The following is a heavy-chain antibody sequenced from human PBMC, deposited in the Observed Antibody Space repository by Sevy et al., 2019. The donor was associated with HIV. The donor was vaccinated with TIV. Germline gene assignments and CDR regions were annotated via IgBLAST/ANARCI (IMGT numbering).Heavy chain of an antibody. J-gene: IGHJ4*02. Sequence: SETPSLTCTVSGGSISSSSYYWGWIRQPPGKGLEWIGSIYYSGSTYYNPSLKSRVTISVDTSKNQFSLKLSSVTAADTAVYYCARQERRGYFDYWGQGTLVTVSS. CDR1: GGSISSSSYY. D-gene: IGHD1-1*01. V-gene: IGHV4-39*01. CDR3: ARQERRGYFDY. CDR2: IYYSGST.